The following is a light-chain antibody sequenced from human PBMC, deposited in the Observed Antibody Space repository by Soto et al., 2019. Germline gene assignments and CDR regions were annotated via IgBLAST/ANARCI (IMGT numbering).Light chain of an antibody. CDR3: QQYHIWPPWT. Sequence: IVLTQSSALLSVSPGERATLSCRASQSISRSLAWYQQKPGQAPRLLISDASTRATGLPARFSGSGSGTEFTLTISSLQSEDFAVYYCQQYHIWPPWTSGQGTKVDIK. V-gene: IGKV3-15*01. J-gene: IGKJ1*01. CDR2: DAS. CDR1: QSISRS.